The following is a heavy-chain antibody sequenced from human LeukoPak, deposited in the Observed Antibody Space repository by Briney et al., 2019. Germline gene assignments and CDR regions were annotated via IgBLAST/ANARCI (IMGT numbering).Heavy chain of an antibody. V-gene: IGHV3-23*01. CDR3: AFGQVLPGEFDY. CDR2: ISGSGGST. J-gene: IGHJ4*02. D-gene: IGHD3-16*01. Sequence: PGGSLRLSCAASGFTFSSYAMSWVRQAPGKGLEWVSAISGSGGSTYYADSVKGRFTISRDNSKNTLYLQMNSLRAEDTAVYYCAFGQVLPGEFDYWGQGTLVTVSS. CDR1: GFTFSSYA.